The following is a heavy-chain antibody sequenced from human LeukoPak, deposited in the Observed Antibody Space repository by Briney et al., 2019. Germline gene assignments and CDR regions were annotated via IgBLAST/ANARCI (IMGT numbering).Heavy chain of an antibody. CDR1: GGSISSYY. CDR3: ARGPAGTTFELIS. CDR2: IYYSGST. V-gene: IGHV4-59*01. D-gene: IGHD1-7*01. J-gene: IGHJ4*02. Sequence: PSETLSLTCTVSGGSISSYYWSWIRQPPGKGLEWIGYIYYSGSTNYNPSLKSRVTISVDTSKNQFSLKLSSVTAADTAVYYCARGPAGTTFELISWGQGTLVTVSS.